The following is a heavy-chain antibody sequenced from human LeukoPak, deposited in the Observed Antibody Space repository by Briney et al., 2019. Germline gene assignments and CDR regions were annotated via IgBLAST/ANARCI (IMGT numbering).Heavy chain of an antibody. Sequence: GGSLRLSCAASGFTLNDYYMSWIRQAPGKGLELIAYIIYSGTSYADTVKGRFTISRDNAESSLYLQMNSLRVEDTALYYCAGGYGSGSFSAWGQGTLVTVSS. CDR1: GFTLNDYY. D-gene: IGHD3-10*01. V-gene: IGHV3-11*01. CDR3: AGGYGSGSFSA. J-gene: IGHJ5*02. CDR2: IIYSGT.